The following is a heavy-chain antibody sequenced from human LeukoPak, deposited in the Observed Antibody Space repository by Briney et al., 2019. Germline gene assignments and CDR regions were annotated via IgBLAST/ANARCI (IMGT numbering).Heavy chain of an antibody. D-gene: IGHD5-12*01. CDR1: GFTFSRYA. CDR3: AREVGHSPHQVDY. CDR2: ISGSSDYI. V-gene: IGHV3-23*01. J-gene: IGHJ4*02. Sequence: PGGSLRLSCAASGFTFSRYAMTWVRQAPGKGLEWVSAISGSSDYIYYADSVTGRFTTSRDNSKNTLYLQMNSLRAEDTAVYYCAREVGHSPHQVDYWGQGTLVTVSS.